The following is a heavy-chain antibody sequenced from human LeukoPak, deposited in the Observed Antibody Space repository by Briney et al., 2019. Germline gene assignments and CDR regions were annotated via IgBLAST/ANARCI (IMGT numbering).Heavy chain of an antibody. CDR3: AREVQPWFAGPHRYFDY. D-gene: IGHD5-18*01. J-gene: IGHJ4*02. CDR2: INHSGST. V-gene: IGHV4-34*01. Sequence: SETLSLTCAVYGGSFSGYYWSWIRQPPGKGLEWIGEINHSGSTNYNPSLKSRVTISVDTSKNQFSLKLSSVTAANTAVYYCAREVQPWFAGPHRYFDYWGQGTLVTVSS. CDR1: GGSFSGYY.